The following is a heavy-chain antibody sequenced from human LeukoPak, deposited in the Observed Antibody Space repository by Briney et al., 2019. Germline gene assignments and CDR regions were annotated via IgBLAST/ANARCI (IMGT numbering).Heavy chain of an antibody. CDR1: GFTFSSYS. Sequence: KPGGSLRLSCAASGFTFSSYSMNWVRQAPGKGLEWVSSISSSSSYIYYADSVEGRFTISRDNAKNSLYLQMNSLRAEDTAVYYCARTAKQQLRAFDIWGQGTMVTVSS. V-gene: IGHV3-21*01. D-gene: IGHD6-13*01. CDR2: ISSSSSYI. J-gene: IGHJ3*02. CDR3: ARTAKQQLRAFDI.